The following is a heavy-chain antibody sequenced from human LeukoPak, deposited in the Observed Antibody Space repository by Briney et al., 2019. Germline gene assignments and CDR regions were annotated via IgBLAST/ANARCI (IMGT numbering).Heavy chain of an antibody. CDR2: INHSGST. CDR1: GGSFSAYY. CDR3: ARRPGCSGGSCYYMWFDH. V-gene: IGHV4-34*01. J-gene: IGHJ5*02. D-gene: IGHD2-15*01. Sequence: PSETLSLTCTVDGGSFSAYYWTWIRQPPGKGLEWIGEINHSGSTNYNPSLKSRVTISVDTSKNQFSLKLSSVTDADTAVYYCARRPGCSGGSCYYMWFDHWGQGTLVTVSS.